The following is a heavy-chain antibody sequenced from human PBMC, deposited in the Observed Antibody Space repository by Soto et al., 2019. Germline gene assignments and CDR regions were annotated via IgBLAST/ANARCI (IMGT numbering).Heavy chain of an antibody. CDR1: GFTFSGYA. D-gene: IGHD3-10*01. V-gene: IGHV3-23*01. Sequence: EVQLLESGGGLIEPGGSLRLSCAASGFTFSGYAMNWVRQAPGKGLEWVSTMSGSGGTTYYADSVKGRFTISRDNSKNTLYLQMTSLRAEDTAVYYCAKEGTRDEYYFDYWGQGTLVTVSS. CDR3: AKEGTRDEYYFDY. J-gene: IGHJ4*02. CDR2: MSGSGGTT.